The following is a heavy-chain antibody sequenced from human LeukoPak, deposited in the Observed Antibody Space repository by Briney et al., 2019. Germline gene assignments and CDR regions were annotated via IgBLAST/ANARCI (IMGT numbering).Heavy chain of an antibody. CDR1: GFTFSSYS. Sequence: PGGSLRLSCAASGFTFSSYSMNWVRQAPGKGLEWVSSISSSSSYIYYADSVKGRFTISRDNAKNSLYLQMNSLRAEDTAVYYCARDFGLFPLNYFDYWGQGTLVTVSS. D-gene: IGHD3/OR15-3a*01. CDR2: ISSSSSYI. V-gene: IGHV3-21*01. J-gene: IGHJ4*02. CDR3: ARDFGLFPLNYFDY.